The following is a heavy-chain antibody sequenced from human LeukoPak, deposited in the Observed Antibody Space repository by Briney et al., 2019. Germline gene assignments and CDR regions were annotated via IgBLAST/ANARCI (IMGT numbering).Heavy chain of an antibody. CDR2: INPNSGGT. J-gene: IGHJ6*02. V-gene: IGHV1-2*02. CDR3: ARKRTESIAVAGNHYYYYGMDV. Sequence: GASVKVSCKASGYTFTGYYMHWVRQAPGQGLEWMGWINPNSGGTNYAQKFQGRVTMTRDTSISTAYMELSRLRSDDTAVYYCARKRTESIAVAGNHYYYYGMDVWGQGTTVTVSS. CDR1: GYTFTGYY. D-gene: IGHD6-19*01.